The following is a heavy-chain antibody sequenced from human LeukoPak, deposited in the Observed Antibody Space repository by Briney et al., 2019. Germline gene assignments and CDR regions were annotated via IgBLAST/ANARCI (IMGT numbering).Heavy chain of an antibody. D-gene: IGHD2-21*01. V-gene: IGHV3-7*03. CDR1: GFTFSSYW. J-gene: IGHJ4*02. CDR2: INHNGNVN. CDR3: ARDPPYCGGDC. Sequence: PGGSLRLSCAASGFTFSSYWMNWARQAPGKGLEWVASINHNGNVNYYVDSVKGRFTISRDNSKNTLYLQMNSLRAEDTAVYYCARDPPYCGGDCWGQGTLVTVSS.